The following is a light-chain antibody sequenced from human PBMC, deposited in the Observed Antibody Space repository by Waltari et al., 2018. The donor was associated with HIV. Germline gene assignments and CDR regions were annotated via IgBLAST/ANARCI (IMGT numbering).Light chain of an antibody. CDR1: SSNTGSNT. CDR2: SNN. J-gene: IGLJ3*02. V-gene: IGLV1-44*01. CDR3: AAWDDSLNGPV. Sequence: QSVLTPPPSAPGTRAHRVTISFSGSSSNTGSNTVNWYQQLPGTAPKLLIYSNNQRPSGVPDRCSGSKSGTSASLAISGLQSEDEADYYCAAWDDSLNGPVFGGGTKLTVL.